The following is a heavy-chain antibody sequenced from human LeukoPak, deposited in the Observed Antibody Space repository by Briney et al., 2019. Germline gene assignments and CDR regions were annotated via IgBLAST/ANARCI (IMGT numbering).Heavy chain of an antibody. Sequence: PSETLSLTCTVSGGSISSGDYYWSWIRQPPGKGLEWIGYIHYSGSTYYNPSLKSRVTISVDTSKNQFSLKLSSVTAADTAVYYCARVTMVRGVIEVDYWGQGTLVTVSS. J-gene: IGHJ4*02. CDR2: IHYSGST. CDR1: GGSISSGDYY. CDR3: ARVTMVRGVIEVDY. D-gene: IGHD3-10*01. V-gene: IGHV4-30-4*01.